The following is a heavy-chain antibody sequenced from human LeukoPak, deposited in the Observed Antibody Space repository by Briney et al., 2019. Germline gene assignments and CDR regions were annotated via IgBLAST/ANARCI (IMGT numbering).Heavy chain of an antibody. CDR1: GHTFSTYA. V-gene: IGHV1-3*02. CDR3: ARNKDYYDSGGLLDP. CDR2: SNVGNGNT. J-gene: IGHJ5*02. D-gene: IGHD3-22*01. Sequence: ASVKVSCKASGHTFSTYALHWVRQAPGQRLEWMGWSNVGNGNTESSQEFQGRVTITRDTVASTVYMELSNLRSEDTAVYYCARNKDYYDSGGLLDPWGQGTLVTVSS.